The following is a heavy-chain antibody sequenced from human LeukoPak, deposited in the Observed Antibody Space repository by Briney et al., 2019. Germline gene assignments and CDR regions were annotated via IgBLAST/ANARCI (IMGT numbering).Heavy chain of an antibody. CDR1: GFTFSSYG. CDR2: ISYDGSNK. J-gene: IGHJ4*02. D-gene: IGHD3-9*01. V-gene: IGHV3-30*18. Sequence: GGSLRLSCAASGFTFSSYGMHWVRQAPGKGLEWVAVISYDGSNKYYADSVKGRFTISRDNSKNTLYLQMNSLRAEDTAVYYCAKGPILTGYYTPFDYWGQGTLVTVSS. CDR3: AKGPILTGYYTPFDY.